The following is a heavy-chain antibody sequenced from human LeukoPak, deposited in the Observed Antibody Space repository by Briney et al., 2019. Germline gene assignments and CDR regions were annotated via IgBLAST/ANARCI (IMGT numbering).Heavy chain of an antibody. CDR1: GYTFITYY. Sequence: ASVKVSCKASGYTFITYYMHWVRQAPGQGLEWMGIINPSGDSTSYAQKFQGRVTMTRDTSTSTVYMELSSLRSEDTAVYYCAREGVVVSNWFDPWGQGTLVTVSS. CDR3: AREGVVVSNWFDP. D-gene: IGHD2-21*01. J-gene: IGHJ5*02. V-gene: IGHV1-46*01. CDR2: INPSGDST.